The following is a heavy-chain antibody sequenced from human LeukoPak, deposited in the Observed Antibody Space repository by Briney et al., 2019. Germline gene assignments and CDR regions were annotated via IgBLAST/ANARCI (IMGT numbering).Heavy chain of an antibody. J-gene: IGHJ6*02. CDR3: ARDLRCSSTSCKYYYYGMDV. V-gene: IGHV3-48*02. CDR1: GFTFSSYS. Sequence: GGSLRLSCAASGFTFSSYSMNWVRQAPGKGLEWVSYISSSSSTIYYADSVKGRFTISRDNAKNSLYLQMNSLRDEDTAVYYCARDLRCSSTSCKYYYYGMDVWGQGTTVTVSS. CDR2: ISSSSSTI. D-gene: IGHD2-2*01.